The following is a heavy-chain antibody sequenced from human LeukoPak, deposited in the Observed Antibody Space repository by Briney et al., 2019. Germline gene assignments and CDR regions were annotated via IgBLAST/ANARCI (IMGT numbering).Heavy chain of an antibody. V-gene: IGHV4-4*07. CDR1: GGSISSYY. J-gene: IGHJ4*02. D-gene: IGHD3-22*01. CDR2: IYTSGST. CDR3: ARYGGYYDSSGPYYFDY. Sequence: SETLSLTCTVSGGSISSYYWSWIRQPAGKGLEWIGRIYTSGSTNYNPSLKSRVTISVDTSKNQFSLKLSSVTAADTAVYYCARYGGYYDSSGPYYFDYWGQGTLVTVSS.